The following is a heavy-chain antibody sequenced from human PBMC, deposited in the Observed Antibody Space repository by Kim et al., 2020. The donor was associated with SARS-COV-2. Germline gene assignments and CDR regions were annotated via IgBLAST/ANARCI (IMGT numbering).Heavy chain of an antibody. CDR3: ARTTAGRVGWNYRFDP. CDR2: VYYSGTT. Sequence: WDTLSLICTVSGGSINRDYWSWIRQPPGKGLEWSGYVYYSGTTNYNPALKSRVTILVDTSKNQFSLKLSSVTAADTAVYYCARTTAGRVGWNYRFDPWGQGTLVTVSS. D-gene: IGHD1-7*01. J-gene: IGHJ5*02. CDR1: GGSINRDY. V-gene: IGHV4-59*08.